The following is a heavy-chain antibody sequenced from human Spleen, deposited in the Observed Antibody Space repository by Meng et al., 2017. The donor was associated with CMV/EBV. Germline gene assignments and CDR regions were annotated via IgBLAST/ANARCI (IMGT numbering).Heavy chain of an antibody. Sequence: FSGDYWSWISQPPGKGLEWIGEINHSGSTNYNPSLKSRVTISVDTSKNQFSLKLSSVTAADTAVYYCARSRRGYYDSSGYYVAFWFDPWGQGTLVTVSS. CDR2: INHSGST. CDR1: FSGDY. D-gene: IGHD3-22*01. J-gene: IGHJ5*02. V-gene: IGHV4-34*01. CDR3: ARSRRGYYDSSGYYVAFWFDP.